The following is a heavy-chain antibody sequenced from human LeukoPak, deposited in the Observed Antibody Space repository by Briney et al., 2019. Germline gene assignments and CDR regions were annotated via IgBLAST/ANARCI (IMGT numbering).Heavy chain of an antibody. D-gene: IGHD2-21*02. V-gene: IGHV3-74*03. CDR3: AITVDCRATTDCYSYFHH. CDR1: GFTFSSYW. CDR2: ISTDGTYT. J-gene: IGHJ1*01. Sequence: GGSLRLSCAASGFTFSSYWMHWVRQAPGKELVWVSRISTDGTYTEYADSVKGRFTISRDNAKDTLYLQVNSLRAEDTAVYYCAITVDCRATTDCYSYFHHWGQGTLVTVSS.